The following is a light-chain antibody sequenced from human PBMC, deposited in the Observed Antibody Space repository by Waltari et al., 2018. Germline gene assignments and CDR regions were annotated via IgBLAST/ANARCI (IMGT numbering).Light chain of an antibody. CDR3: QQYNSYSLLS. V-gene: IGKV1-5*03. CDR2: KSS. Sequence: DIQMTQSPSPLSASVGERVLIFCRASQSISNWLAWYQQRPGKAPKLLVYKSSTLESGVPSRFSGSGSGTEFTLTISSLQPEDFATYYCQQYNSYSLLSFGGGTKVEIK. J-gene: IGKJ4*01. CDR1: QSISNW.